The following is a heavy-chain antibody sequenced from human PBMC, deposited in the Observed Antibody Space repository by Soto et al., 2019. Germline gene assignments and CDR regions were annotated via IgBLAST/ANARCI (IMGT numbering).Heavy chain of an antibody. CDR1: GFTFSSYG. CDR3: ARGDYGDYESLDY. CDR2: ISYDGSNK. Sequence: QVQLVESGGGVVQPGRSLRLSCAASGFTFSSYGMHWVRQAPGKGLEWVAVISYDGSNKYYADSVKGRFTISRDNSKNTLYLQMNSLRAEDTAVYYCARGDYGDYESLDYWGQGTLVTVSS. V-gene: IGHV3-30*03. D-gene: IGHD4-17*01. J-gene: IGHJ4*02.